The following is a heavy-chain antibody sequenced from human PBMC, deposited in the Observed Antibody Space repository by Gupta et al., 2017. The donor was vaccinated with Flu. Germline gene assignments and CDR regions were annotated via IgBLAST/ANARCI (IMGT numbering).Heavy chain of an antibody. Sequence: QVQLVESGGGVVQPGRSLRLSCVASGFLFNDYGMHWVRQVPGKGLEWVAGISYDGSKNNYGDSVKGRFTISRDNSKNTLFLQMNSLRGEDTAVYFCAKDRTNDFWSDSYTGYSDFWGQGTQVTVSS. J-gene: IGHJ4*02. V-gene: IGHV3-30*18. CDR1: GFLFNDYG. D-gene: IGHD3-3*01. CDR3: AKDRTNDFWSDSYTGYSDF. CDR2: ISYDGSKN.